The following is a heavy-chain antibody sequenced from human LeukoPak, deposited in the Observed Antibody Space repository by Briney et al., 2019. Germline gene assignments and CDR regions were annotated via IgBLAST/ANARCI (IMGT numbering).Heavy chain of an antibody. D-gene: IGHD3-10*01. J-gene: IGHJ4*02. V-gene: IGHV1-18*01. CDR1: GYTFTSYG. CDR2: ISAYNGNT. CDR3: ARDRTMVRGVIIPSLGY. Sequence: ASVKVSCKVSGYTFTSYGISWVRQAPGQGLEWMGWISAYNGNTNYAQKLQGRVTMTTDTSTSTAYMELRSLRSDDTAVYYCARDRTMVRGVIIPSLGYWGQGTLVTVSS.